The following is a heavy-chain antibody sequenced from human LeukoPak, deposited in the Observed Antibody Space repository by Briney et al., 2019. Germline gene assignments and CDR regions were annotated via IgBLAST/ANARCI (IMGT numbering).Heavy chain of an antibody. CDR1: GGSISSSGYY. J-gene: IGHJ4*02. D-gene: IGHD3-22*01. Sequence: SETLSLTCTVSGGSISSSGYYWGWIRQPPGKGLEWIGSISSGGSTHYIPSLKSRVTISVDTFKNQFSLKLSSVTAADTAVYYCARRSYDGSGYYYVDYWGQGTLVTVSS. CDR3: ARRSYDGSGYYYVDY. CDR2: ISSGGST. V-gene: IGHV4-39*01.